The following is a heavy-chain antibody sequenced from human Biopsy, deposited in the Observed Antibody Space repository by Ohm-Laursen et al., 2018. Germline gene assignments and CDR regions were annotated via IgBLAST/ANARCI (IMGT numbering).Heavy chain of an antibody. V-gene: IGHV4-59*08. CDR2: ISDSGST. Sequence: GALSLTCAVSGGSISSFYWTWIRQPPGKGPEWIGDISDSGSTNYKPSLKSRVIISVDTSKNQFSLNLSSVTAADTAVYYCARRGSGGRSFDHWGQGTLVTVSS. CDR3: ARRGSGGRSFDH. CDR1: GGSISSFY. J-gene: IGHJ4*02. D-gene: IGHD2-15*01.